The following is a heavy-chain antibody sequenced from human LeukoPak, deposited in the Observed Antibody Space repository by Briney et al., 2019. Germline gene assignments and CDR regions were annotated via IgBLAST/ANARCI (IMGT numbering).Heavy chain of an antibody. Sequence: GGSLRLSCAASGFTVSSNYMSWVRQAPGKGLEWVSAISGSGGSTYYADSVKGRFTISRDNSKNTLYLQMNSLRAEDTAVYYCAKSPPKVVMGYFDYWGQGTLVTVSS. CDR1: GFTVSSNY. CDR3: AKSPPKVVMGYFDY. V-gene: IGHV3-23*01. D-gene: IGHD3-22*01. J-gene: IGHJ4*02. CDR2: ISGSGGST.